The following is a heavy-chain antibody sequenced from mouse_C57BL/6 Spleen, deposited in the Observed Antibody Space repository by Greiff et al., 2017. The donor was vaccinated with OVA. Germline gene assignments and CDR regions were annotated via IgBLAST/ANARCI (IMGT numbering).Heavy chain of an antibody. CDR2: ISYDGSN. V-gene: IGHV3-6*01. CDR1: GYSITSGYY. J-gene: IGHJ4*01. Sequence: EVKLMESGPGLVKPSQSLSLTCSVTGYSITSGYYWNWIRQFPGNKLEWMGYISYDGSNNYNPSLKNRISITRDTSKNQFFLKLNSVTTEDTATYYCARDLLLLPLDYWGQGTSVTVSS. CDR3: ARDLLLLPLDY. D-gene: IGHD1-1*01.